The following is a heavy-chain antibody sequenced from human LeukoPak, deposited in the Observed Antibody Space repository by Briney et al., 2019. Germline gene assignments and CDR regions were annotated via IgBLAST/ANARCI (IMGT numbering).Heavy chain of an antibody. Sequence: GGSLRLSCTASGFTVCSRFMSWVRQAPGKGLEWVSLIYSAGTTYYADSVKDRFTISRDNSKNPLYLQMNILRVEDPAVYYCARVGEKAATAPNGAYDGFDIWGQGTKVTVSS. J-gene: IGHJ3*02. CDR3: ARVGEKAATAPNGAYDGFDI. CDR1: GFTVCSRF. CDR2: IYSAGTT. D-gene: IGHD2-21*02. V-gene: IGHV3-66*01.